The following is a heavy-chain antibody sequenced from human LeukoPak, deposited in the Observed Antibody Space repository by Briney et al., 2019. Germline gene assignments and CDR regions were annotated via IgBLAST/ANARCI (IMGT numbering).Heavy chain of an antibody. CDR2: IYYSGST. J-gene: IGHJ3*02. D-gene: IGHD3-22*01. CDR3: ARSSGRYDAFDI. V-gene: IGHV4-59*08. Sequence: SETLSLTCTVSGGSISSYYWSWIRQPPGKGLEWIGYIYYSGSTYYNPSLKSRVTISVDTSKNQFTLKLSSVTAADTAVYYCARSSGRYDAFDIWGQGTMVTVSS. CDR1: GGSISSYY.